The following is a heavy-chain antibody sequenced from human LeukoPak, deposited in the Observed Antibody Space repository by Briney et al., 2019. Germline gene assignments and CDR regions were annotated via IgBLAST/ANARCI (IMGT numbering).Heavy chain of an antibody. J-gene: IGHJ4*02. Sequence: KPSENLSLNCTVSGGSISSYYWSWIRQPPGKGLEWIGDIYYSGSTNYNPSLKSRVTISVDTSKNQFSLKLSSVTAADTAVYYCARVPRQGQLPEIHFDYWGQGTLVTVSS. CDR3: ARVPRQGQLPEIHFDY. CDR1: GGSISSYY. D-gene: IGHD2-2*01. CDR2: IYYSGST. V-gene: IGHV4-59*01.